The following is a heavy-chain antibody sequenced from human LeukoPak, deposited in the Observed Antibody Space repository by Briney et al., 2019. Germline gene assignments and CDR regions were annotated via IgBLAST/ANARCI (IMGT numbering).Heavy chain of an antibody. J-gene: IGHJ3*02. D-gene: IGHD3-22*01. Sequence: ASVKVSCKVSGYTLTELSMHWVRQAPGKGLEWMGGFDPEDGETIYAQKFQGRVTMTEDTSTDTAYMELSSLRSEDTAEYYCATWSFLTMIVSNAFDIWGQGTMVTVSS. V-gene: IGHV1-24*01. CDR3: ATWSFLTMIVSNAFDI. CDR1: GYTLTELS. CDR2: FDPEDGET.